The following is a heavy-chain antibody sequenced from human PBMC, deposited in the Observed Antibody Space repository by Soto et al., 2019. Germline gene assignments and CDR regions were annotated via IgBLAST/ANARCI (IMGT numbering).Heavy chain of an antibody. CDR1: GYTFTSYD. CDR3: ARGRHHYSSSAHDY. J-gene: IGHJ4*02. V-gene: IGHV1-8*01. CDR2: MNPNSGNT. D-gene: IGHD6-6*01. Sequence: QVQLVQSGAEVKKPGASVKVSCKASGYTFTSYDINWVRQATGQGLEWMGWMNPNSGNTGYAQKFQGIVSMTRNTSISTAYMELSSLRSEDTAVYYCARGRHHYSSSAHDYWGQGTLVTVSS.